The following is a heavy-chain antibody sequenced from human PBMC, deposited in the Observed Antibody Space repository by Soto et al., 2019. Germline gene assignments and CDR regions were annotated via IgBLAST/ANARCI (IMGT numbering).Heavy chain of an antibody. J-gene: IGHJ4*02. CDR1: GYSFAGYW. V-gene: IGHV5-10-1*01. CDR3: ARQIYDSDTGPNFQYYFDS. Sequence: PGESLKISCKGSGYSFAGYWITWVRQKPGKGLEWMGRIDPSDSQTYYSPSFRGHVTISVTKSITTVFLQWSSLRASDTAMYYCARQIYDSDTGPNFQYYFDSWGRGTTVTVYS. D-gene: IGHD3-22*01. CDR2: IDPSDSQT.